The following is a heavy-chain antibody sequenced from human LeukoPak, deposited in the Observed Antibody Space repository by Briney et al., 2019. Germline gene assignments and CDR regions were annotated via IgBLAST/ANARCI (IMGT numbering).Heavy chain of an antibody. CDR1: GFTFSNYW. J-gene: IGHJ4*02. Sequence: GGSLRLSCAASGFTFSNYWMSWVRQAPGKGLEWVANIRQDGSEKYYVDSMRGRFTISRDNAKNSLYLQMSSLRAEDAAVYYCARSTAGLDYWGQGTLVTVSS. D-gene: IGHD1-1*01. CDR3: ARSTAGLDY. V-gene: IGHV3-7*01. CDR2: IRQDGSEK.